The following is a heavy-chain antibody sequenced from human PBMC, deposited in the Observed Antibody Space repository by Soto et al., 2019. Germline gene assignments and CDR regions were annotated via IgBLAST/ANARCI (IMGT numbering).Heavy chain of an antibody. J-gene: IGHJ6*02. D-gene: IGHD2-2*01. CDR1: GFSFITILVG. Sequence: SGPTLVNPTQTLTLTFTFSGFSFITILVGGYWIRQPPGKALEWLALIFWDNDKRYSPSLKSRLTITKDTSKDQVVLTVTNMDPVDTATYYCAHRSRLYGMDVWGPGTTVTVSS. CDR3: AHRSRLYGMDV. V-gene: IGHV2-5*02. CDR2: IFWDNDK.